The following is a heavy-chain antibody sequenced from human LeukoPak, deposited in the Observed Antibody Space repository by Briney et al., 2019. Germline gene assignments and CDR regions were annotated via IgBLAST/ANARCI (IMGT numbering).Heavy chain of an antibody. D-gene: IGHD2-2*01. CDR2: VSSSGGTI. CDR1: GFTLSTYT. V-gene: IGHV3-48*04. Sequence: PGGSLRLSCAASGFTLSTYTMNWVRQAPGKGLEWVSYVSSSGGTIYYADSVKGRFTISRDIAKNSLYLQMNSLRAEDTAVYYCARVGTTNYYFYYMDVWGKGTTVTVSS. J-gene: IGHJ6*03. CDR3: ARVGTTNYYFYYMDV.